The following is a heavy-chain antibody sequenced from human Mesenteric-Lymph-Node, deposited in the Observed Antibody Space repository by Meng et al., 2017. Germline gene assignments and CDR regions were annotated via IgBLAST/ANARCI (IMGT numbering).Heavy chain of an antibody. D-gene: IGHD3-10*01. J-gene: IGHJ4*02. Sequence: GESLKISCAASGFTFSDYYMSWIRQAPGKGLEWVSYISSSGSTIYYADSVKGRFTISRDNAKNSLYLQMNSLRAEDTAVYYCASTYYYGSGSQIDYWSQGTLVTVSS. CDR3: ASTYYYGSGSQIDY. CDR2: ISSSGSTI. CDR1: GFTFSDYY. V-gene: IGHV3-11*04.